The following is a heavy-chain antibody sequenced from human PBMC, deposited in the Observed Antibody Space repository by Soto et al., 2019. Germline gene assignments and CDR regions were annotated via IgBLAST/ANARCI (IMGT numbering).Heavy chain of an antibody. J-gene: IGHJ5*02. CDR2: IIPIFGTP. CDR1: GGTFSTYT. Sequence: QVQLVQSGAEVTKPGSSVKVSCKASGGTFSTYTFSWVRQAPGQGLEWMGRIIPIFGTPYYAQKFQGRVTLTANKSTSTVYMKLRRLRSVDTGVYFCARGLECRGYCLDNPTWFAPWGQGTLVTVSS. CDR3: ARGLECRGYCLDNPTWFAP. V-gene: IGHV1-69*06. D-gene: IGHD2-15*01.